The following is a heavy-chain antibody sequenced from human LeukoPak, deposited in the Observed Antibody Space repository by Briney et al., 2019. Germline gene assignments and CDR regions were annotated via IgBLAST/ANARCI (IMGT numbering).Heavy chain of an antibody. Sequence: GGSLRLSCAASGFTFDDYGMSWVRQAPGKGLEWVANIKQDGSEKYYVDSVKGRFTITRGNAKNSLYLQMISLTADDTATYYCVRGLLEWLRLETYYFDYWGQGTLVTVSS. J-gene: IGHJ4*02. V-gene: IGHV3-7*01. CDR1: GFTFDDYG. CDR3: VRGLLEWLRLETYYFDY. D-gene: IGHD3-3*01. CDR2: IKQDGSEK.